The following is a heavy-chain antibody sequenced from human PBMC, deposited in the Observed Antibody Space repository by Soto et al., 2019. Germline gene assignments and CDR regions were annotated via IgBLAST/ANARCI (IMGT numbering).Heavy chain of an antibody. CDR1: GGSISSGGYY. V-gene: IGHV4-31*03. D-gene: IGHD2-15*01. J-gene: IGHJ4*02. CDR2: IYYSGST. Sequence: QVQLQESGPGLVKPSQTLSLTYTVSGGSISSGGYYWSWIRQHPGKGLEWIGYIYYSGSTYYNPSLKSRVTISVDTSKNQFSLKLSSVTAADTAVYYCARVYCSGGSCYEFDYWGQGTLVTVSS. CDR3: ARVYCSGGSCYEFDY.